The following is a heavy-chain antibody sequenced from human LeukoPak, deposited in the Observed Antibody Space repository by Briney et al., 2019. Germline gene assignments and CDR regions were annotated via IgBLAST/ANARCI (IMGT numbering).Heavy chain of an antibody. D-gene: IGHD3-16*01. CDR3: ARVDTYYDYVWGSYRIPPKYFDY. CDR1: GGSISSHY. V-gene: IGHV4-59*11. CDR2: IYDSGST. J-gene: IGHJ4*02. Sequence: PSETLSLTCTVSGGSISSHYWSWIRQPPGKGLEWIGYIYDSGSTNYNPSLKSRVTISVDKSKNQFSLKLSSVTAADTAVYYCARVDTYYDYVWGSYRIPPKYFDYWGQGTLVTVSS.